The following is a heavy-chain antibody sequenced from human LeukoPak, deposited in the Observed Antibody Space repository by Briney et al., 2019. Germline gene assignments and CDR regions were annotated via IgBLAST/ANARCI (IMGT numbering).Heavy chain of an antibody. D-gene: IGHD6-13*01. CDR2: IYYSGST. CDR1: GGSISSSSYY. V-gene: IGHV4-39*07. J-gene: IGHJ6*02. Sequence: SETLSLTCTVSGGSISSSSYYWGWIRQPPGKGLEWIRSIYYSGSTYYNPSLKSRVTISVDTSKNQFSLKLSSVTAADTAVYYCARVGQDSSSWSLAGMDVWGQGTTVTVSS. CDR3: ARVGQDSSSWSLAGMDV.